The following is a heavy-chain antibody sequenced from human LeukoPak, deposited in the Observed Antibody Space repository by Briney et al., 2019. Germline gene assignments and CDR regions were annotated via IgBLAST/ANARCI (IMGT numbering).Heavy chain of an antibody. V-gene: IGHV3-23*01. CDR3: AKVTIASAGTFDC. CDR2: VGASGGSA. Sequence: PGGSLRLSCATSGFTLSNYWMSWVRQAPGKGLEWVSAVGASGGSAYYADSVKGRFTISRDNSRDTLYLQMNSLRAEDTALYYCAKVTIASAGTFDCWGQGTLVTVSS. J-gene: IGHJ4*02. CDR1: GFTLSNYW. D-gene: IGHD6-13*01.